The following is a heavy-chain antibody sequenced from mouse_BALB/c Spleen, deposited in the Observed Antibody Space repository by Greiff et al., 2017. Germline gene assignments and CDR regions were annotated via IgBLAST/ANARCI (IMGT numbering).Heavy chain of an antibody. J-gene: IGHJ4*01. D-gene: IGHD2-1*01. CDR2: IRNKANGYTT. V-gene: IGHV7-3*02. CDR1: GFTFTDYY. Sequence: EVQLVESGGGLVQPGGSLRLSCATSGFTFTDYYMSWVRQPPGKALEWLGFIRNKANGYTTEYSASVKGRFTISRDNSQSILYLQMNTLRAEDSATYFCARDTGGKYEGGYYYAMDYWGEGTSVTVSS. CDR3: ARDTGGKYEGGYYYAMDY.